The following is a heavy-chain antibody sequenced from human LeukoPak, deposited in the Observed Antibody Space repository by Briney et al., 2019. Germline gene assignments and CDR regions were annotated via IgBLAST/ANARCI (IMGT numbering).Heavy chain of an antibody. J-gene: IGHJ5*02. CDR2: IWYDGSSK. Sequence: GGSLRLSCAASGFTFSTYGMHWVRQAPGKGLEWVALIWYDGSSKYSTDSVRGRFTISRDNSKNTLYLQMNSLRAEDTAVYYCARGKYCSSTSCIGDWFDPWGQGTLVTVSS. D-gene: IGHD2-2*01. V-gene: IGHV3-33*01. CDR1: GFTFSTYG. CDR3: ARGKYCSSTSCIGDWFDP.